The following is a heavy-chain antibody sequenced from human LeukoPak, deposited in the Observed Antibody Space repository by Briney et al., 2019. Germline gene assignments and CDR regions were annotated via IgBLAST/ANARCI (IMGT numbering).Heavy chain of an antibody. CDR1: GYTFTSYY. D-gene: IGHD3-10*01. V-gene: IGHV1-46*01. Sequence: ASVEVSCKASGYTFTSYYVHWVRQAPGQGLEWLGLINPGGGTTTYAQNFQDRVTMTRDMSTSTVYMELSSLSSEDTAVYYCARGLGVRGGENDYWGQGTLVTVSS. CDR3: ARGLGVRGGENDY. J-gene: IGHJ4*02. CDR2: INPGGGTT.